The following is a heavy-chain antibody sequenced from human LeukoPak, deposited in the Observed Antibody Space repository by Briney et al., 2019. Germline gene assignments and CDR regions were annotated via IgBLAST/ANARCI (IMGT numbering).Heavy chain of an antibody. CDR3: ARILEGSGAAFDI. D-gene: IGHD3-3*02. V-gene: IGHV4-59*01. J-gene: IGHJ3*02. CDR1: GGSMINYY. Sequence: SETLSLTCIVSGGSMINYYWSWIRQPPGKGLEWIAYIHYTGITNYNPFLKSRVTISLDTSKSQFSLKLNSVTAADTAFYYCARILEGSGAAFDIWGQGTMVTVSS. CDR2: IHYTGIT.